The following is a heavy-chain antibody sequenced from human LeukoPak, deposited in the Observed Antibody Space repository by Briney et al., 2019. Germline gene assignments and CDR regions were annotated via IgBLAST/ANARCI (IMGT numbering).Heavy chain of an antibody. Sequence: SSETLSLTCTVSGDSISSGDYYWSWIRQPAGKGLEWIGRISSSGSTNYNPSLKSRVTISVDTSKNQFSLKLSSVTAADTAVYFCARGPYSYDSSGAFDIWGQGTMVTVSS. V-gene: IGHV4-61*02. D-gene: IGHD3-22*01. CDR1: GDSISSGDYY. CDR2: ISSSGST. J-gene: IGHJ3*02. CDR3: ARGPYSYDSSGAFDI.